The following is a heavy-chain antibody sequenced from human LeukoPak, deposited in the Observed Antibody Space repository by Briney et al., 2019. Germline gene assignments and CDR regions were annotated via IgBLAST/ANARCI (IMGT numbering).Heavy chain of an antibody. Sequence: ASVTVACKTSGYTFTKYGITWVRQAPGQGLERLGWISGDKGDTNYAQKVQGRVTLTTDRSTRTAYMELRTLTSDDTALYYCARGSYGQPAFDYWGQGTQVTVSS. J-gene: IGHJ4*02. CDR1: GYTFTKYG. CDR3: ARGSYGQPAFDY. CDR2: ISGDKGDT. D-gene: IGHD3-16*01. V-gene: IGHV1-18*04.